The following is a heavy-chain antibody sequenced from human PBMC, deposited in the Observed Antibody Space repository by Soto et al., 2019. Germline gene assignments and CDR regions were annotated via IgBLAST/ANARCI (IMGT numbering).Heavy chain of an antibody. CDR3: ATAGNYRFDN. CDR2: SSATGAGT. V-gene: IGHV3-23*01. CDR1: GFTFSSYG. D-gene: IGHD1-1*01. J-gene: IGHJ4*02. Sequence: GGSLRLSCAASGFTFSSYGMTWVRQAPGKGLEWVSFSSATGAGTYYADSVKGRFTISRDNSKNTLYLQMTILRVEDTAAYFYATAGNYRFDNWGLGTLVTVSS.